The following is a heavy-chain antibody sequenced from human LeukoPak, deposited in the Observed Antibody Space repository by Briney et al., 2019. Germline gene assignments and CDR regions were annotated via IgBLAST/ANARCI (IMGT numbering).Heavy chain of an antibody. CDR1: GFAFSNYG. J-gene: IGHJ4*02. CDR2: ITGSGGTT. Sequence: GGSLRLSCAASGFAFSNYGMNWVRQAPGKGLEWVSGITGSGGTTYYADSVKGRFTISRDNSKNTLYLQMNIPRAEGTAAYYCAKDGNWARFENWGQGTLVTVSS. D-gene: IGHD7-27*01. V-gene: IGHV3-23*01. CDR3: AKDGNWARFEN.